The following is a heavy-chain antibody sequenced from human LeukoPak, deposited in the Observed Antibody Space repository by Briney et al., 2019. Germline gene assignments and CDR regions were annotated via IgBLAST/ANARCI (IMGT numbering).Heavy chain of an antibody. Sequence: AGSLRLSCAASGFTFSSSVMHWVRQAPGKGLEWVAAISYDGRDKYFADSVKGRFTISRDNSKNTVDLQVNGLRAEDTAVYYCARETGNYYFDFWGQGTLVTVSS. J-gene: IGHJ4*02. CDR1: GFTFSSSV. V-gene: IGHV3-30*03. CDR3: ARETGNYYFDF. D-gene: IGHD1-7*01. CDR2: ISYDGRDK.